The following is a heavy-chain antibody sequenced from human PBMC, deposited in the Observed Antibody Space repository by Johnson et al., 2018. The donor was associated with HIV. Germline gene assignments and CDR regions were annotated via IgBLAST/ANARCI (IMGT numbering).Heavy chain of an antibody. Sequence: VQLVESWGGVVQPGRSLRLSCAASGFTFSSYGMHWVRQAPGKGLEWVSGISWNSGSIGYADSVKGRFTISRDNAKNSLCLQMNSLRAEDTAVYYCAMIRAERYNWTPFDIWGQGTMVTVSS. V-gene: IGHV3-9*01. D-gene: IGHD1-20*01. CDR3: AMIRAERYNWTPFDI. J-gene: IGHJ3*02. CDR1: GFTFSSYG. CDR2: ISWNSGSI.